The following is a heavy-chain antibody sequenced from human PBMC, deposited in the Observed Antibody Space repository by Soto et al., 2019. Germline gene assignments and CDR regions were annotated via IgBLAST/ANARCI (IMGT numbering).Heavy chain of an antibody. V-gene: IGHV1-69*02. J-gene: IGHJ6*03. D-gene: IGHD2-15*01. CDR2: IIPILGIA. CDR3: ARHSGYCSGGSCYPLGYMDV. CDR1: GGTFSSYT. Sequence: QVQLVQSGAEVKKPGSSVKVSCQASGGTFSSYTISWVRQAPGQGLEWMGRIIPILGIANYAQKFQGRVTITADKSTSTAYMELSSLRSEDTAVYYCARHSGYCSGGSCYPLGYMDVWGKGTTVNVSS.